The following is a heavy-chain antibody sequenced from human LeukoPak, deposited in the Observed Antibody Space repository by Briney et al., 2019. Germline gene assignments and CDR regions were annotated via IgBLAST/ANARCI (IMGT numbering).Heavy chain of an antibody. Sequence: SETLSLTCTVSGGSISSDDYYWSWIRQPPGKGLEWIGYIYYSGSTYYNPSLKSRVTISVDTSKNQFSLKLSSVTAADTAVYYCARESGSYYESAFDIWGQGTMVTVSS. D-gene: IGHD1-26*01. CDR1: GGSISSDDYY. V-gene: IGHV4-30-4*01. J-gene: IGHJ3*02. CDR3: ARESGSYYESAFDI. CDR2: IYYSGST.